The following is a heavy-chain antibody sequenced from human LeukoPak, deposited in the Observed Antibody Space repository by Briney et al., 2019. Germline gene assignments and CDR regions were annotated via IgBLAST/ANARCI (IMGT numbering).Heavy chain of an antibody. CDR1: GFTFSSYA. J-gene: IGHJ3*02. CDR2: ISYDGSNK. Sequence: GGSLRLSCAASGFTFSSYAMHWVRQAPGKGLEWVAVISYDGSNKYYADSAKGRFTISRDNSKNTLYLQMNSLRAEDTAVYCCAREPRSRWARGDAFDIWGQGTMVTVSS. V-gene: IGHV3-30-3*01. CDR3: AREPRSRWARGDAFDI. D-gene: IGHD1-26*01.